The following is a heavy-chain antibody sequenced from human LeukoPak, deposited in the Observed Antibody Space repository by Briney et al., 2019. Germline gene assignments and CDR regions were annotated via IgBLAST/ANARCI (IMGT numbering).Heavy chain of an antibody. J-gene: IGHJ4*02. CDR1: GFTFSSYS. CDR2: IKQDGSDK. CDR3: AIIPRAAAGPSARSPFHY. Sequence: GGSLRLSRAASGFTFSSYSMNWVRQAPGKGLEWVANIKQDGSDKYYVDSVKGRFTISRDNAKNSLYLQMNSLRAEDTAVYYCAIIPRAAAGPSARSPFHYWGQGTLVTVSS. V-gene: IGHV3-7*01. D-gene: IGHD6-13*01.